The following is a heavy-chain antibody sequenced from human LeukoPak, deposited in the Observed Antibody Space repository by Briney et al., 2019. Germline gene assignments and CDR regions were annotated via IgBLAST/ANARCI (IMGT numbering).Heavy chain of an antibody. Sequence: ASVKVSCKASGYTSTGHYMHWVRQAPGQGLQWMGWMNPNSGGTKYAQKFQGRVTMTTDTSISTAYMELSRLRTHNTAVYYWARGGRSSGWYYFDYWGQGTLVPVSS. CDR1: GYTSTGHY. D-gene: IGHD6-19*01. CDR2: MNPNSGGT. CDR3: ARGGRSSGWYYFDY. V-gene: IGHV1-2*02. J-gene: IGHJ4*02.